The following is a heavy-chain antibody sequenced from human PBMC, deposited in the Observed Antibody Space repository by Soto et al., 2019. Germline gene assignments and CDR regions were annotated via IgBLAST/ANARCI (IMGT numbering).Heavy chain of an antibody. J-gene: IGHJ4*02. V-gene: IGHV4-34*01. CDR2: INHSGST. Sequence: PSDTLSLTCAVYGGSFSGYYWSWIRQPPGKGLEWIGEINHSGSTNYNPSLKSRVTISVDTSKNQFSLKLSSVTAADTAVYYCATSRKIGYCSGGSCSGSSSLSFWGQGTLVTVSS. D-gene: IGHD2-15*01. CDR1: GGSFSGYY. CDR3: ATSRKIGYCSGGSCSGSSSLSF.